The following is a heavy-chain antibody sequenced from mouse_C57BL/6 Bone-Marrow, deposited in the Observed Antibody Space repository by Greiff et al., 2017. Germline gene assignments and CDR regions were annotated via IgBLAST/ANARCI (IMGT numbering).Heavy chain of an antibody. Sequence: EVKLVESGEGLVKPGGSLKLSCAASGFTFSSYAMSWVRQTPEKRLEWVAYISSGGDSLYYADTVKGRFTISRDNARNTLYLQMSSLKSDDTAMYYCTRGNYGSSYVYFDYWGQGTTLTVSS. CDR1: GFTFSSYA. D-gene: IGHD1-1*01. CDR3: TRGNYGSSYVYFDY. V-gene: IGHV5-9-1*02. J-gene: IGHJ2*01. CDR2: ISSGGDSL.